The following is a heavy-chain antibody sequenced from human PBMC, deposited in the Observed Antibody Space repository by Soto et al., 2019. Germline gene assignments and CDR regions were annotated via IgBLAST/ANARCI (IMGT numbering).Heavy chain of an antibody. CDR3: ARDPISLANRLRVGYFNL. CDR1: GYIFTSYA. D-gene: IGHD6-19*01. CDR2: INAGKGNT. Sequence: QVQLVQSGAEVKKPGASVKVSCKASGYIFTSYAIHWVRQAPGQRLEWMGWINAGKGNTKYSQKFQGRVTITRDTSASVAYMELSSLASQDTAVYYCARDPISLANRLRVGYFNLWGRGTRVTVSS. J-gene: IGHJ2*01. V-gene: IGHV1-3*01.